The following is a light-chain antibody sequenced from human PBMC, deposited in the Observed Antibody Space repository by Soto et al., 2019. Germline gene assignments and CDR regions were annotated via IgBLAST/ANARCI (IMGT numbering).Light chain of an antibody. CDR3: QSYDSSNQGPNWV. CDR2: EDN. J-gene: IGLJ3*02. Sequence: NFMLTQPHSVSESPGKTVTISCTRSSGSIASNYVQWYQQRPGSSPTTVIYEDNQRPSGVPDRFSGSIDSSSNSASLTISGLKTEDEADYYCQSYDSSNQGPNWVFGGGAKLTVL. V-gene: IGLV6-57*01. CDR1: SGSIASNY.